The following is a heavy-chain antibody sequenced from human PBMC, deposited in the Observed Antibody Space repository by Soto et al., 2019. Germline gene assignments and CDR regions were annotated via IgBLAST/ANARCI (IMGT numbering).Heavy chain of an antibody. D-gene: IGHD3-3*01. Sequence: GGSLRLSCAASGFTFSSYSMNWVRQAPGKGLEWVSSISSSSSYIYYADSVKGRFTISRDNAKNSLYLQMNSLRAEDTAVYYCARGSRYDFWSGYYTVRTSDYWGQGTLVTVSS. CDR2: ISSSSSYI. V-gene: IGHV3-21*01. J-gene: IGHJ4*02. CDR1: GFTFSSYS. CDR3: ARGSRYDFWSGYYTVRTSDY.